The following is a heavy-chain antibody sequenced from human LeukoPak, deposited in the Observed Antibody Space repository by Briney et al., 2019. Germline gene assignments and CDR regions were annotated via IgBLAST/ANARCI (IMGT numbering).Heavy chain of an antibody. D-gene: IGHD6-19*01. CDR1: GFTFSSYD. J-gene: IGHJ4*02. V-gene: IGHV3-13*04. CDR3: VRAPPGSGWLIDY. Sequence: GGSLRLSCAASGFTFSSYDMLWVRQATGKGLEWVSAIGTAGDTHYPDSVKGRFTISRENAKDSLYLQINSLRAGDTAVYYCVRAPPGSGWLIDYWGQGTLVAVSS. CDR2: IGTAGDT.